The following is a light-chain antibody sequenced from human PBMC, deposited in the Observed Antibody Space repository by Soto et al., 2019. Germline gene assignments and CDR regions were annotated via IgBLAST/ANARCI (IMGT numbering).Light chain of an antibody. CDR1: QTIRSNY. V-gene: IGKV3-20*01. J-gene: IGKJ1*01. CDR3: QHYGSSPWT. CDR2: GAS. Sequence: ETVLTQSPGTLSLSPGERATLSCRASQTIRSNYLAWYRQTPGQAPRLLIYGASNRATGIADRFSGSGSGTDFTLIISRLEPEDFALYYCQHYGSSPWTVGQGTKVEIK.